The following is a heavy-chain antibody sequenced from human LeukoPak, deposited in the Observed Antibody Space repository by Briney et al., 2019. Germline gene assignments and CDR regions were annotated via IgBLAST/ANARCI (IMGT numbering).Heavy chain of an antibody. Sequence: GGSLTLSCSPSGLLLNYYWMTWVRQGPGKGLVWVANITYDGSERFYPDSVKGRFTIYRDNAQKSAYMEMNSLRDDDTAIYSCAQPRFDLWGQGMLVTVSS. J-gene: IGHJ4*02. CDR2: ITYDGSER. CDR3: AQPRFDL. CDR1: GLLLNYYW. V-gene: IGHV3-7*02.